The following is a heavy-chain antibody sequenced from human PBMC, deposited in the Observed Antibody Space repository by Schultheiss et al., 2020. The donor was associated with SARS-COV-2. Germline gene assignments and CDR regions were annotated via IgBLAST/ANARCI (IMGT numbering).Heavy chain of an antibody. V-gene: IGHV1-69*04. CDR3: AREVMTTVTRYDY. J-gene: IGHJ4*02. CDR1: GGTFSSYA. D-gene: IGHD4-11*01. Sequence: SVKVSCKASGGTFSSYAISWVRQAPGQGLEWMGRIIPILGIANYAQKFQGRVTITADKSTSTAYMELSSLRSDDTAVYYCAREVMTTVTRYDYWGQGTLVTVSS. CDR2: IIPILGIA.